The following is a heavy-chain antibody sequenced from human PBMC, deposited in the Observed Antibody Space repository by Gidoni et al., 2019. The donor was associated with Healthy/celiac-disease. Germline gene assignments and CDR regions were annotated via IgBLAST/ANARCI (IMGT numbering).Heavy chain of an antibody. CDR3: ASREWELLDAFDI. D-gene: IGHD1-26*01. V-gene: IGHV3-66*01. J-gene: IGHJ3*02. Sequence: EVQLVESGGGLVQPGGSLRLSCAASGFTVSSNYMGWVRQAPGKGLEWVSVIYSGGSTYYADSVKGRFTISRDNSKNTLYLQMNSLRAEDTAVYYCASREWELLDAFDIWGQGTMVTVSS. CDR1: GFTVSSNY. CDR2: IYSGGST.